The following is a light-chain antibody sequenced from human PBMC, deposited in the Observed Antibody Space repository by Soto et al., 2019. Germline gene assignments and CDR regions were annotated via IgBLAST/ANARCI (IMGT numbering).Light chain of an antibody. V-gene: IGLV1-40*01. Sequence: QAVVTQPPSVSGAPGQRVTISCTGSSSNIGAGYDVHWYQQLPGTAPKLLIYGNSNRPSGVPDRFSGSKSGTSASLAITGLNAEDEAEYYCQSYASSRSGHVVFGGGTKLTVL. CDR3: QSYASSRSGHVV. J-gene: IGLJ2*01. CDR2: GNS. CDR1: SSNIGAGYD.